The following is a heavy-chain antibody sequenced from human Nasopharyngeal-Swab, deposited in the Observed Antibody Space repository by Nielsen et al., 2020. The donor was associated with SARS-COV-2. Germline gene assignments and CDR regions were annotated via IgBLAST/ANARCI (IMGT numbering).Heavy chain of an antibody. J-gene: IGHJ6*02. CDR3: AKDIAETVTTTLNYGMDV. Sequence: SLKISCAASGFTVSSNYMSWVRQAPGKGLEWVSGISWNSGSIGYADSVKGRFTISRDNAKNSLYLQMNSLRAEDTALYYCAKDIAETVTTTLNYGMDVWGQGTTVTVSS. V-gene: IGHV3-9*01. D-gene: IGHD4-17*01. CDR2: ISWNSGSI. CDR1: GFTVSSNY.